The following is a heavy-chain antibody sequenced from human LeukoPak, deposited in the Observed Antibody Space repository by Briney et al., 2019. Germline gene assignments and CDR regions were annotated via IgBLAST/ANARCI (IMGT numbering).Heavy chain of an antibody. D-gene: IGHD3-22*01. CDR2: INHSGST. V-gene: IGHV4-34*01. CDR3: ATLGEYYDSSGYYYN. J-gene: IGHJ4*02. Sequence: TSETLSLTCAVYGGSFSGYYWSWIRQPPGKGLEWIGEINHSGSTYYKPSLKSRVTISVDTSKNQFSLKLTSVTAADTAVYYCATLGEYYDSSGYYYNWGQGTLVTVSS. CDR1: GGSFSGYY.